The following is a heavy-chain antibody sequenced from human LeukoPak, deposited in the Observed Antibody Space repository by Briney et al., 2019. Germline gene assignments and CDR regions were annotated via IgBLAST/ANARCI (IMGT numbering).Heavy chain of an antibody. J-gene: IGHJ4*02. CDR2: ISAYNGNT. V-gene: IGHV1-18*01. Sequence: ASVKVSCKASGYTFTSYGISWVRQAPGQGLEWMGWISAYNGNTNYAQKLQGRVTMTTDTSTSTAYMELRSLRSGDTAVYYCARPDYCSSISCYLHYWGQGTLVTVSS. CDR3: ARPDYCSSISCYLHY. CDR1: GYTFTSYG. D-gene: IGHD2-2*01.